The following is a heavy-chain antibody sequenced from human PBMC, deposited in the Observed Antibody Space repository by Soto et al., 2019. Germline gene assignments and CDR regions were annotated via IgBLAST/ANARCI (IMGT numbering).Heavy chain of an antibody. CDR3: ARDQGVVVAATAAATLRY. D-gene: IGHD2-15*01. J-gene: IGHJ4*02. CDR1: GGTFSSYA. Sequence: QVQLVQSGAEVKKPGSSVKVSCKASGGTFSSYAISWVRQAPGQGLEWMGGIIPIFGTANYAQKFQGRVTITADDSTSTAYMGLSSLRSEDTAVYYCARDQGVVVAATAAATLRYWGQGTLVTVSS. CDR2: IIPIFGTA. V-gene: IGHV1-69*12.